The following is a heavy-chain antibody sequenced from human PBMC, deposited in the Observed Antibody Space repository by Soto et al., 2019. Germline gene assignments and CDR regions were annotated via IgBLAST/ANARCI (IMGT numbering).Heavy chain of an antibody. J-gene: IGHJ4*01. CDR3: AREPWGYSGSAKHFDY. Sequence: GGSLRLSCAASGFTFRTFAMHWVRQVPGKGLEWVAVVSYDGSYKSYADSVKGRFTISRDNSKNTLYLQLSSLRADDTAVFYCAREPWGYSGSAKHFDYWGHGTLVTVSS. D-gene: IGHD5-12*01. CDR1: GFTFRTFA. V-gene: IGHV3-30*04. CDR2: VSYDGSYK.